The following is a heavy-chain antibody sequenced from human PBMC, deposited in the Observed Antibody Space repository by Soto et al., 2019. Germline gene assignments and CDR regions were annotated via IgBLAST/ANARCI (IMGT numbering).Heavy chain of an antibody. J-gene: IGHJ5*02. Sequence: QVQLVQSGAEVKKPGSSVKVSCKASGGTFSSYAISWVRQAPGQGLEWMGGIIPIFGTANYAQKFRGRVTITADESTSTAYMELSSLRSEDTAVYYCAREGIAVAGTSGGWFDPWGQGTLVTVSS. CDR1: GGTFSSYA. CDR3: AREGIAVAGTSGGWFDP. CDR2: IIPIFGTA. V-gene: IGHV1-69*12. D-gene: IGHD6-19*01.